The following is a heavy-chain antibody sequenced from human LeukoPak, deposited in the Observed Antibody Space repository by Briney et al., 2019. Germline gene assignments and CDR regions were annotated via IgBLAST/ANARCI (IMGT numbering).Heavy chain of an antibody. CDR3: AKVVSGYSYGPLYFDY. CDR1: GFTFSSYA. J-gene: IGHJ4*02. CDR2: ISGSGSST. D-gene: IGHD5-18*01. V-gene: IGHV3-23*01. Sequence: GGSLRLSCAASGFTFSSYAMSWVRQAPGKGLEWVSAISGSGSSTYYADSVKGRFTISRDNSKNTLYLQMNSLRAEDTAVYYCAKVVSGYSYGPLYFDYWGQGTLVTVSS.